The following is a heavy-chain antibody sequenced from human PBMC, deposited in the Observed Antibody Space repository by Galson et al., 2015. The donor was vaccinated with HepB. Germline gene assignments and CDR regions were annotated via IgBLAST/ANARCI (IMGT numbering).Heavy chain of an antibody. J-gene: IGHJ3*02. D-gene: IGHD2-15*01. CDR2: ISYDGSNK. Sequence: SLRLSCAASGFTFSSYAMHWVRQAPGKGLEWVAVISYDGSNKYYADSVKGRFTISRDNSKNTLYLQMNSLRAEDTAVYYCARDGRTSEFDDAFDIWGQGTMVTVSS. CDR1: GFTFSSYA. V-gene: IGHV3-30*04. CDR3: ARDGRTSEFDDAFDI.